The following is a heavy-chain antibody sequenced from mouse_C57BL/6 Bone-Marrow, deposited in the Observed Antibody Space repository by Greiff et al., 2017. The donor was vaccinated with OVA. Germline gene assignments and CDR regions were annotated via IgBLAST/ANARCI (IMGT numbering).Heavy chain of an antibody. CDR1: GYTFTSYW. CDR3: ARPGRGGFDY. Sequence: VQLQQPGAELVRPGSSVKLSCKASGYTFTSYWMDWVKQRPGQGLEWIGNIYPSDSETHYNQKFKDKATLTVDKSSSTAYMQLSSLTSEDSAVYYCARPGRGGFDYWGQGTTLTVSS. CDR2: IYPSDSET. V-gene: IGHV1-61*01. J-gene: IGHJ2*01. D-gene: IGHD3-3*01.